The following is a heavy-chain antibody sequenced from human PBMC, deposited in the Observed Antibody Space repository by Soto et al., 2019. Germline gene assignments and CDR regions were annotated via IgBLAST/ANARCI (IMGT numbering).Heavy chain of an antibody. CDR1: GFTFSSYA. CDR2: ISYDGSNK. J-gene: IGHJ4*02. Sequence: QVQLVESGGGVVQPGRSLRLSCAASGFTFSSYAMHWVRQAPGKGLEGVAVISYDGSNKYYADSVKGRFTISRDNSKNTLYLQMNSLRAEDTAVYYCARVGYCSGGSCPDVHYYFDYWGQGTLVTVSS. D-gene: IGHD2-15*01. V-gene: IGHV3-30-3*01. CDR3: ARVGYCSGGSCPDVHYYFDY.